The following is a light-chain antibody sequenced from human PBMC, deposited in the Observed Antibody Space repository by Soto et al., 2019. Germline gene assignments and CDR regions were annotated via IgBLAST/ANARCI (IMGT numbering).Light chain of an antibody. Sequence: SYELTQPPSVSVAPGQTARITCGGNNIGSKSVHWYQQKPGQAPVPVVYDDGDRPSGIPERFSGSNSGNTATLTISRVEAGDEADYYCQVWDSSSDHYVFGTGTKVTVL. CDR3: QVWDSSSDHYV. V-gene: IGLV3-21*02. CDR2: DDG. CDR1: NIGSKS. J-gene: IGLJ1*01.